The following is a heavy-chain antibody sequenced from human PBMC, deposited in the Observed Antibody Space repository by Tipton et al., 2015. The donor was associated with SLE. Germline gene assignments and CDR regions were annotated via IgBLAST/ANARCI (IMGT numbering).Heavy chain of an antibody. CDR1: GYTFIHKG. CDR2: ISVYNGYT. CDR3: ARVVVGAFDY. D-gene: IGHD2-15*01. Sequence: QSGAEVKKPGASVKVSCKASGYTFIHKGISWVRQAPGQGLEFMGWISVYNGYTNYAQKFQGRVTLTTDTSRSTAYMELRSLRSDDTAVYYCARVVVGAFDYWGQGTLGTVSS. J-gene: IGHJ4*02. V-gene: IGHV1-18*01.